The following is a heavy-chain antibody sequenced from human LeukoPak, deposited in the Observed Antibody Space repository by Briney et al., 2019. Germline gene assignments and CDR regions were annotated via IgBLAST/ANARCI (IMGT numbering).Heavy chain of an antibody. V-gene: IGHV3-30*18. CDR1: GFTFSSYG. Sequence: QTGGSLRLSCAASGFTFSSYGMHWVRQAPGKGLGWVAVISYDGSNKYYADSVKGRFTISRDNSKNTLYLQMNSLRAEDTAVYYCAKEGYYYGPKYFQHWGQGTLVTVSS. CDR2: ISYDGSNK. CDR3: AKEGYYYGPKYFQH. D-gene: IGHD3-10*01. J-gene: IGHJ1*01.